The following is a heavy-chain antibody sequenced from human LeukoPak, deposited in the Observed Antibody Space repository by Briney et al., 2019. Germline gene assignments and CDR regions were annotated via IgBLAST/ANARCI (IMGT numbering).Heavy chain of an antibody. CDR3: ERRVAAAEHKTYYYMDV. CDR1: GGSISSYY. D-gene: IGHD6-13*01. CDR2: IYTSGST. V-gene: IGHV4-4*09. Sequence: TPSQTLSLTCTVSGGSISSYYCSWIRQPPGKGLGWIGYIYTSGSTNYNPSLKGRVTLSVDTSKNQFSLKLRSVTAADTAVYYCERRVAAAEHKTYYYMDVWGKGTTVTVSS. J-gene: IGHJ6*03.